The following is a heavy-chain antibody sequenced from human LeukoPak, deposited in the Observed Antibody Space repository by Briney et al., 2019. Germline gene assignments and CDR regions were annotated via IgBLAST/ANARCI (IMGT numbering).Heavy chain of an antibody. Sequence: GRSLRLSCAASGLTFSSYGMHWVRQAPGKGLEWVAVISYDGSNKYYADSVKGRFTISRDNSKNTLYLQMNSLRAEDTAVYYCAKVGKGLLWFGDGIDYWGQGTLVTVSS. J-gene: IGHJ4*02. CDR1: GLTFSSYG. D-gene: IGHD3-10*01. V-gene: IGHV3-30*18. CDR2: ISYDGSNK. CDR3: AKVGKGLLWFGDGIDY.